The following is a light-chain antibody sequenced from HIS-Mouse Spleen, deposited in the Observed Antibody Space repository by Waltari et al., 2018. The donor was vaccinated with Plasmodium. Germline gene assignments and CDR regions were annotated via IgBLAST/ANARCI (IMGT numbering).Light chain of an antibody. J-gene: IGLJ2*01. V-gene: IGLV2-8*01. Sequence: QSALTPPPSASGSPGQSVTISCTGTSRHVRGYNYVSWYQQHPGKAPKLMIYEVSKRPSGVPVRFSGSKSGNTASLTVSGLQAEDEADYYCSSYAGSNNLVFGGGTKLTVL. CDR3: SSYAGSNNLV. CDR2: EVS. CDR1: SRHVRGYNY.